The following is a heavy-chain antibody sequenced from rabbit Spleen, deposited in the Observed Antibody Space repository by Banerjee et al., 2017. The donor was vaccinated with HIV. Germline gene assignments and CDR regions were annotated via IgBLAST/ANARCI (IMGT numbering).Heavy chain of an antibody. Sequence: QSLEESGGDLVKPGASLTLTCTASGVSFSVSSYMCWVRQAPGKGLEWIACIDAGSSGFTYYASWAKGRFTISSHNAQNTLYLQLNSLTAADTATYFCTRDSRYAGYGWGSLNLWGQGTRSPS. CDR2: IDAGSSGFT. V-gene: IGHV1S40*01. CDR1: GVSFSVSSY. D-gene: IGHD7-1*01. J-gene: IGHJ4*01. CDR3: TRDSRYAGYGWGSLNL.